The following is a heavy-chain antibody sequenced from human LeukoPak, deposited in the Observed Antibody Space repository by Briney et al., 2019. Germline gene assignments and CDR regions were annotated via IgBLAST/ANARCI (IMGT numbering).Heavy chain of an antibody. CDR2: ISYDGSNK. V-gene: IGHV3-30*03. CDR1: GFTFSSYG. CDR3: AREESGRKRNAFDI. J-gene: IGHJ3*02. Sequence: GGSLRLSCAASGFTFSSYGMHWVRRAPGKGLEWVAVISYDGSNKYYADSVKGRFTISRDNSKNSLYLQMNSLRAEDTALYYCAREESGRKRNAFDIWGQGTMVTVPS. D-gene: IGHD1-26*01.